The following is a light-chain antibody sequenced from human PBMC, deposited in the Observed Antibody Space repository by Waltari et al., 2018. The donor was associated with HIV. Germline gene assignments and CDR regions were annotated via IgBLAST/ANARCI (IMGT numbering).Light chain of an antibody. CDR2: DDS. Sequence: SYVLTQPPSVSVAPGQTARIPGGGNKIGFKSVHWYQHKPSQAPGLVVYDDSARASGIPERFSGSNSGNTATLTISRVEAGDEADYYCQVWDSNTDLYVFGTGTQVTVL. J-gene: IGLJ1*01. CDR3: QVWDSNTDLYV. V-gene: IGLV3-21*02. CDR1: KIGFKS.